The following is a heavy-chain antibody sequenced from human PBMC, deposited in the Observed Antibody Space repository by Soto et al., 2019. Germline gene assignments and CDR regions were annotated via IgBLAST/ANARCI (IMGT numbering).Heavy chain of an antibody. Sequence: QVQLVQSGAEVKKPGSSVKVSCKASGGTFSSYAISWVRQAPGQGLEWMGGIIPIFGTANYAQKFQGRVTITVDESRSTAEMELRSLRSEDTAVYYCARSETDFWSGKAAYYYYGMDVWGQGSTVTVSS. CDR1: GGTFSSYA. V-gene: IGHV1-69*12. CDR3: ARSETDFWSGKAAYYYYGMDV. D-gene: IGHD3-3*01. CDR2: IIPIFGTA. J-gene: IGHJ6*02.